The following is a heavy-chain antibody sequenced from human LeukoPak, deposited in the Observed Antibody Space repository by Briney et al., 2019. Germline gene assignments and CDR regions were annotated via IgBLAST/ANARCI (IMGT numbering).Heavy chain of an antibody. CDR1: GGSFSGYC. CDR3: ARAYGMYFDY. V-gene: IGHV4-34*01. J-gene: IGHJ4*02. CDR2: INHSGST. D-gene: IGHD4-17*01. Sequence: SETLSLTCAVYGGSFSGYCWSWIRQPPGKGLEWIGEINHSGSTNYNPSLKSRVTISVDTSKNQFSLKLSSVTAADTAVYYCARAYGMYFDYWGQGTLVTVSS.